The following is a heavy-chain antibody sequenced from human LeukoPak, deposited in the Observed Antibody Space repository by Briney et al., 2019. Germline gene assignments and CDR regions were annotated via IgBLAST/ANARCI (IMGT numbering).Heavy chain of an antibody. D-gene: IGHD3-10*01. V-gene: IGHV1-69*01. CDR2: IIPIFGTA. J-gene: IGHJ5*02. Sequence: GSSVKVSCKASGGTFSSYAISWVRQAPGQGLEWMGGIIPIFGTANYAQKFQGRVTITADESTSTAYMELSSLRSEDTAVYYCASRGHGYPNWFDPWGQGTLVTVSP. CDR1: GGTFSSYA. CDR3: ASRGHGYPNWFDP.